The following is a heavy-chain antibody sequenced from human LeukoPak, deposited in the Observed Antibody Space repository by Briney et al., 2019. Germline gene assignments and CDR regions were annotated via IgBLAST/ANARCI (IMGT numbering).Heavy chain of an antibody. J-gene: IGHJ4*02. Sequence: GGSLRLSCAASGFTFSSYWMSWVRQAPGKGLEWVANIKQDGSEKYYVDSGKGRFTISRDNAKNSLYLQMNSLRAEDTAVYYCARDPQYYYGSGSYYNVGLGYWGQGTLVTVPS. CDR1: GFTFSSYW. CDR2: IKQDGSEK. D-gene: IGHD3-10*01. CDR3: ARDPQYYYGSGSYYNVGLGY. V-gene: IGHV3-7*01.